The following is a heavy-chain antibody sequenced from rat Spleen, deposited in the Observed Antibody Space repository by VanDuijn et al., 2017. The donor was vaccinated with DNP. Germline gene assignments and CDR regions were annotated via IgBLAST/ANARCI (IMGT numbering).Heavy chain of an antibody. Sequence: EVQLVESGGGFVQPGRSLKLSCAASGFTFSDYNMAWVRQAPKKGLEWVASITANSGGTYYPDSVKGRFTISRDNTENTLYLQMNSLRSEDTATYYCARGGNFGTFPYFDHWGQGVMVTVSS. CDR1: GFTFSDYN. CDR3: ARGGNFGTFPYFDH. D-gene: IGHD1-10*01. J-gene: IGHJ2*01. CDR2: ITANSGGT. V-gene: IGHV5-7*01.